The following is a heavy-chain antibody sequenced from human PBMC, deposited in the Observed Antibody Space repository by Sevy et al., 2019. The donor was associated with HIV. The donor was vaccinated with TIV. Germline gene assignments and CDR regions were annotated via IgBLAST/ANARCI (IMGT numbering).Heavy chain of an antibody. Sequence: SETLSLTCTVSGGSISSGVYYWSWIRQHPGKGLEWIGYIYYSGSTYYNPSLKSRVTISVDTSKNQFSLKLSSVTAADTAVYYCARGYCSGGSCYNDAGFDYWGQGTLVTVSS. D-gene: IGHD2-15*01. CDR2: IYYSGST. CDR3: ARGYCSGGSCYNDAGFDY. V-gene: IGHV4-31*03. J-gene: IGHJ4*02. CDR1: GGSISSGVYY.